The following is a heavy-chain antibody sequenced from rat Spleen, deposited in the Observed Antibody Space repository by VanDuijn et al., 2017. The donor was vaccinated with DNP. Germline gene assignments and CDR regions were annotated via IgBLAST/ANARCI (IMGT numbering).Heavy chain of an antibody. D-gene: IGHD1-6*01. J-gene: IGHJ2*01. Sequence: EVKLVESGGGLVQPGRSLKLSCAASGFNFNDYWMGWVRQAPGKGLEWIGEIDKDSSSIKYTPSLKGKFIISRDNAQNTLFLQMSKLGSEDTAIYFCARASILRLFDYWGQGVTVTVSS. CDR3: ARASILRLFDY. CDR2: IDKDSSSI. CDR1: GFNFNDYW. V-gene: IGHV4-2*01.